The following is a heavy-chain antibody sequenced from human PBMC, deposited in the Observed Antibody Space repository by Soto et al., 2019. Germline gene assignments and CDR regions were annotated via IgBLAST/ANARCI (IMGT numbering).Heavy chain of an antibody. CDR1: GGSFSAYY. V-gene: IGHV4-34*12. CDR3: ARQRPTDGRWEFANYYGMDV. CDR2: IIHSEST. Sequence: SETLSLTCAVYGGSFSAYYWSWVRQPPGKGLEWIGEIIHSESTKYNPSLKSRVTISVDTSKNQFSLKLSSVTAADTAVYYCARQRPTDGRWEFANYYGMDVCGQGTPVTVSS. J-gene: IGHJ6*02. D-gene: IGHD1-26*01.